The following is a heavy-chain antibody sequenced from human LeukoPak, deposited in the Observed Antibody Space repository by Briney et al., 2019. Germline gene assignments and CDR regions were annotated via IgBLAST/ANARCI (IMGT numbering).Heavy chain of an antibody. J-gene: IGHJ4*02. CDR2: TSYNGNT. Sequence: ASVKVSCKASGYTFSNYGISWVRQAPGLGLEWMGWTSYNGNTNYAQKFQDRVTMTTDTSTTTAYMELRSLEPDDTAVYYCARHSGSGWQALGYWGQGTLVTVSS. CDR3: ARHSGSGWQALGY. V-gene: IGHV1-18*04. CDR1: GYTFSNYG. D-gene: IGHD6-19*01.